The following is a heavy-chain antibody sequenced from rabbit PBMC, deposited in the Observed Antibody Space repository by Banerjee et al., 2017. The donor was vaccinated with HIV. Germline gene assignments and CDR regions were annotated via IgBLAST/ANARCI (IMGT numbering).Heavy chain of an antibody. CDR1: GFTLSSYW. V-gene: IGHV1S45*01. J-gene: IGHJ3*01. D-gene: IGHD7-1*01. Sequence: QEQLVESGGGLVQPGASLTLTCTASGFTLSSYWMYWVRQAPGKGLEWIGCIDGIGSGSTYYATWAKGRFTISKTSSTTVTLQMTSLTAADTATYFCAREQYAGYAGYGLWGQGTLVTVS. CDR3: AREQYAGYAGYGL. CDR2: IDGIGSGST.